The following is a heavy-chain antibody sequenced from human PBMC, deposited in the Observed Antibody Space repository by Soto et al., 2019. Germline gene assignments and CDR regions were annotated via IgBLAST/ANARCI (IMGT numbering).Heavy chain of an antibody. D-gene: IGHD3-3*01. CDR2: ISSSSSYI. CDR1: GFTFSSYS. V-gene: IGHV3-21*01. CDR3: ARDPLTVGDFWSGYFHQRLPNGWFNP. Sequence: EVQLVESGGGLVKPGGSLRLSCAASGFTFSSYSMNWVRQAPGKGLEWVSSISSSSSYIYYADSVKGRFTISRDNAKNSLYLQMNSLRAEDTAVYYWARDPLTVGDFWSGYFHQRLPNGWFNPWGQGTLVTVSS. J-gene: IGHJ5*02.